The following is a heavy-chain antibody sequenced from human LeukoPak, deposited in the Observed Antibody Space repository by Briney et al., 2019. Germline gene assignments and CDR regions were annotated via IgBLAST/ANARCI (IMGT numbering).Heavy chain of an antibody. V-gene: IGHV3-66*02. CDR1: GFTFSSYA. CDR2: IYSGGST. Sequence: GGSLRLSCAASGFTFSSYAMSWVRQAPGKGLEWVSVIYSGGSTYYADSVKGRFTISRDNSKNTLYLQMNSLRAEDTAVYYCARGLGGNSRAAPYYFDYWGQGTLVTVSS. D-gene: IGHD4-23*01. J-gene: IGHJ4*02. CDR3: ARGLGGNSRAAPYYFDY.